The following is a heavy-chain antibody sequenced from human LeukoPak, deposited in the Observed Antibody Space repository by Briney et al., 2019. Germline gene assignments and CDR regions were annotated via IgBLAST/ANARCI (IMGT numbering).Heavy chain of an antibody. D-gene: IGHD4-23*01. CDR1: GFTFSSYE. Sequence: PGGSLRLSCAASGFTFSSYEMNWVRQAPGKGLEWVGFIRSIPYGGTTEYAASVKGRFTISRDESKSIAYLQMNSLKTEDTAVYYCTREGRFGDYGGGSDYWGQGTLVTVSS. V-gene: IGHV3-49*04. CDR2: IRSIPYGGTT. CDR3: TREGRFGDYGGGSDY. J-gene: IGHJ4*02.